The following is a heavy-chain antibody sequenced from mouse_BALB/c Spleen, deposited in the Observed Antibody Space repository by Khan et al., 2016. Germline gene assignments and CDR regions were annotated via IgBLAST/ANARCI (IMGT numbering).Heavy chain of an antibody. D-gene: IGHD1-1*01. CDR3: ARWDFGSRRYYFDY. CDR1: GYSITSGYY. CDR2: ISYDGSN. J-gene: IGHJ2*01. V-gene: IGHV3-6*02. Sequence: EVQLVESGPGLVKPSQSLSLTCSVTGYSITSGYYWNWIRQFPGNKLEWMGYISYDGSNNYNPSLKNRFSITRDTSRNQFFLKLNSVTTEDTATYDCARWDFGSRRYYFDYWGQGTTLTVSS.